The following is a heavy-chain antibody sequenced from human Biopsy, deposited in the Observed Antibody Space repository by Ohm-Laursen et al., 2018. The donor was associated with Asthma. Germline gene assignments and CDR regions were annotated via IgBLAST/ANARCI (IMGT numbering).Heavy chain of an antibody. V-gene: IGHV4-31*03. J-gene: IGHJ5*02. CDR2: IYYSGST. CDR1: GGSINIGDYY. D-gene: IGHD4-17*01. Sequence: TLSLTCTVSGGSINIGDYYWSWIRQHPVKGLEWIGHIYYSGSTYYNPSLKSRVSISLDTSKNQFSLSLTSVTAADTAVYYCARTTYGHDGFDPWGQGTTVTVSS. CDR3: ARTTYGHDGFDP.